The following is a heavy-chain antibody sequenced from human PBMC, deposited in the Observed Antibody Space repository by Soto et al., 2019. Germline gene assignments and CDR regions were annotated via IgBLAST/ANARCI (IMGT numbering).Heavy chain of an antibody. V-gene: IGHV3-23*01. CDR2: ISGSGGST. Sequence: GGSLRLSCAASGFTFSSYAMSWVRLAPGKGLEWVSAISGSGGSTYYADSVKGRFTISRDNSKNTLYLQMNSLRAEDTAVYYCAKRRVYDWSAKPFDYWGQGTLVTVSS. D-gene: IGHD3-9*01. J-gene: IGHJ4*02. CDR1: GFTFSSYA. CDR3: AKRRVYDWSAKPFDY.